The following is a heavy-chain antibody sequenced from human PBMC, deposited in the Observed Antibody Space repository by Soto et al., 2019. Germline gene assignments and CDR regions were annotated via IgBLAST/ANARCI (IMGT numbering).Heavy chain of an antibody. D-gene: IGHD1-1*01. Sequence: QVHLVQSAAEVKKPGASVKVSCQASGYTFTTYGLSWVRQAPGQGLEWMGWISTAKGDTNYAQKFQGRVTMTTDASTSTAYMELRSLRSDDTAVFYCARAGYTHGSSYFYYWGQGTLLTVSS. V-gene: IGHV1-18*04. CDR1: GYTFTTYG. CDR3: ARAGYTHGSSYFYY. CDR2: ISTAKGDT. J-gene: IGHJ4*02.